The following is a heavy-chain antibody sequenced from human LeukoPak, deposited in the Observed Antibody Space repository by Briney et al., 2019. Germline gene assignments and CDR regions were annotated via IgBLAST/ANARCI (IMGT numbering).Heavy chain of an antibody. J-gene: IGHJ4*02. Sequence: GGSLRLSCTASGFSFGDYAINWVRQAPGKGLEWVGLIRSEIYSGTAVYAASVGGRFTVSRDDPTTTAYLQMNSLKTEDTAVYFCTRGDTVPNAKYYSDSWGQGTLVTVSS. CDR3: TRGDTVPNAKYYSDS. D-gene: IGHD2-8*01. V-gene: IGHV3-49*04. CDR2: IRSEIYSGTA. CDR1: GFSFGDYA.